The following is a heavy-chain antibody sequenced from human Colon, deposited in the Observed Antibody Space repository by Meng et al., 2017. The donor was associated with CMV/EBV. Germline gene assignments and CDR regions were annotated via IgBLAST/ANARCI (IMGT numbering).Heavy chain of an antibody. Sequence: GSLRLSCSVSGGSVNSGSYYWTWIRQPPGEGLEWIGYISYSGNTNYNPSLKSRLTIEVDTYRNQFSLKLTSVSAADTAMYYCAREASGWSTGIDYWGQGTLVTVSS. J-gene: IGHJ4*02. CDR2: ISYSGNT. D-gene: IGHD6-19*01. V-gene: IGHV4-61*01. CDR1: GGSVNSGSYY. CDR3: AREASGWSTGIDY.